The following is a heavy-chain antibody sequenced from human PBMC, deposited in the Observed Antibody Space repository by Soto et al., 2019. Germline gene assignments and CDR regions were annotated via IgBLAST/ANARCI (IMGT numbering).Heavy chain of an antibody. CDR2: ISYDGSNK. Sequence: VGSLRLSCAASGFTFSSYGMHWVRQAPGKGLEWVAVISYDGSNKYYADSVKGRFTISRDNSKNTLYLQMNSLRAEDTAVYYCATTWIQGQIHLVDYWGQGTLVTVSS. CDR3: ATTWIQGQIHLVDY. V-gene: IGHV3-30*03. J-gene: IGHJ4*02. CDR1: GFTFSSYG. D-gene: IGHD5-18*01.